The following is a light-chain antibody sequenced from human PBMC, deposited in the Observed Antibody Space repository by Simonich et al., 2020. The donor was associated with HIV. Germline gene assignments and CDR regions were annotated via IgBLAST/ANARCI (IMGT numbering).Light chain of an antibody. CDR3: QQYYSTPLT. Sequence: DIVMTQSPDSLAVSLGERATINCKSSQSILYSSNNKNHLAWYQQKPGHPPRLLIYWASTRESGVPDRFSGSGSGTDFTLTISSLQAEDVAVYYCQQYYSTPLTFGPGTKVKI. CDR2: WAS. J-gene: IGKJ3*01. V-gene: IGKV4-1*01. CDR1: QSILYSSNNKNH.